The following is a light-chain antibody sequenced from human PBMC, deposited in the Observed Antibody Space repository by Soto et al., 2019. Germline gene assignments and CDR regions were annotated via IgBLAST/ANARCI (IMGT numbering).Light chain of an antibody. CDR2: EVN. J-gene: IGLJ1*01. CDR1: SGDVGGYDY. V-gene: IGLV2-14*01. CDR3: FSFTTTSTHV. Sequence: QSVLTQPPSASGSPGQSVTISCTGTSGDVGGYDYVSWFQQHPGKAPKLMISEVNNRPSGVSNRFSGSKSGNTAYLTISGLQVEDEADYFCFSFTTTSTHVFGTGTKLTVL.